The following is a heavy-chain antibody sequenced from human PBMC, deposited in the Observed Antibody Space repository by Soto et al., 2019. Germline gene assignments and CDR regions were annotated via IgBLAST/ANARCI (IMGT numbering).Heavy chain of an antibody. CDR1: GYTFTSYG. CDR3: ARVGDGRFGEGYYYYYYMDV. D-gene: IGHD3-10*01. CDR2: ISAYNGNT. J-gene: IGHJ6*03. V-gene: IGHV1-18*01. Sequence: GASVKVSCKASGYTFTSYGISWVRQAPGQGLEWMGWISAYNGNTNYAQKLQGRVTMTTDTSTSTAYMELRSLRSDDTAVYYCARVGDGRFGEGYYYYYYMDVWGKGTTVTVSS.